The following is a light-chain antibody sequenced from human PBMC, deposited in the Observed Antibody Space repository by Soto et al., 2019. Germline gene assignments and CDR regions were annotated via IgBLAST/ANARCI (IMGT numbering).Light chain of an antibody. CDR1: SGHSSYA. Sequence: QSVLTQSPSASPSLGASVKLTCTLSSGHSSYAIAWHQQQPEKGPRYLMKLSSDGSHSKGDGIPDRFSGSSSGAERYLTISSLQSEDEADYYCQTWDTGARVVFGGGTKVTVL. V-gene: IGLV4-69*01. J-gene: IGLJ2*01. CDR3: QTWDTGARVV. CDR2: LSSDGSH.